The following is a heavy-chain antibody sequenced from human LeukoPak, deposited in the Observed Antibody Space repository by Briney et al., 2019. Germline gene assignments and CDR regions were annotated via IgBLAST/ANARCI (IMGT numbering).Heavy chain of an antibody. Sequence: ASLKVSCKASGYTFTSYGISWVRQAPGQGLEWMGWISAYNGNTNYAQKLQGRVTMTTDTSTSTAYMELRSLRSDDTAVYYCAREVGYCSSTSCYLRHGLNWFDPWGQGTLVTVSS. CDR3: AREVGYCSSTSCYLRHGLNWFDP. J-gene: IGHJ5*02. D-gene: IGHD2-2*01. V-gene: IGHV1-18*01. CDR1: GYTFTSYG. CDR2: ISAYNGNT.